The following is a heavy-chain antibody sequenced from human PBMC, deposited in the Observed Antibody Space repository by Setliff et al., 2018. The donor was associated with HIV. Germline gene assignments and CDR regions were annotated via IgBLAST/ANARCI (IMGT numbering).Heavy chain of an antibody. D-gene: IGHD3-10*01. V-gene: IGHV5-51*01. Sequence: GESLKISCEASGYSFTRNWIGWVRQTPGKGLEWMGIIYAGDSNTKYRPAFRGQVTFSADKSITTAYLQWSSLKASDTAMYYCARRRLAYDSWSYRGNWFFDLWGRGTLVTVSS. CDR2: IYAGDSNT. CDR1: GYSFTRNW. CDR3: ARRRLAYDSWSYRGNWFFDL. J-gene: IGHJ2*01.